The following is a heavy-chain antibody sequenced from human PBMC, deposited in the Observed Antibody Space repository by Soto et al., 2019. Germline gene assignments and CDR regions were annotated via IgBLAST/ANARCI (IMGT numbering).Heavy chain of an antibody. J-gene: IGHJ6*02. CDR1: GGTFSSYA. V-gene: IGHV1-69*01. D-gene: IGHD5-12*01. CDR3: ARDLGSGYAEKGYYYYGMDV. CDR2: IIPIFGTA. Sequence: QVQLVQSGAEVKKPGSSVKVSCKASGGTFSSYAISWVRQAPGQGLEWMGGIIPIFGTANYAQKFQGRVTITADESTSTAYMALSSLRSEDTAVYYCARDLGSGYAEKGYYYYGMDVWGQGTTVTVSS.